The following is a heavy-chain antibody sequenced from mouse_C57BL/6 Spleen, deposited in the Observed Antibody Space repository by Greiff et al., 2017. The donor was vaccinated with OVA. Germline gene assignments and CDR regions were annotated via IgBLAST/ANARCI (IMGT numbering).Heavy chain of an antibody. CDR3: ARWDYSTPGGY. CDR2: IDPYDSNT. V-gene: IGHV1-50*01. Sequence: QVQLQQPGAELVKPGASVKLSCKASGYTFTSYWMQWVKQRPGQGLEWIGEIDPYDSNTNYNQKFKGKAPFTGDTSPSTAEMQLSSLQSEDSAVYYCARWDYSTPGGYGGQGTTLTVSS. J-gene: IGHJ2*01. D-gene: IGHD2-5*01. CDR1: GYTFTSYW.